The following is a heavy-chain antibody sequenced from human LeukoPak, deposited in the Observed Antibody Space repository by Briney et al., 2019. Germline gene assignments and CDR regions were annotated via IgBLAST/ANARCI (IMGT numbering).Heavy chain of an antibody. J-gene: IGHJ5*02. CDR3: ARDRMVRGASGWFDP. V-gene: IGHV1-69*04. D-gene: IGHD3-10*01. CDR1: GGTFSSYA. Sequence: ASVKVSCKASGGTFSSYAISWVRQAPGQGLEWMGRIIPILGIANYAQKFQGRVTITADKSTSTAYMELSSLRSEDTAVYYCARDRMVRGASGWFDPWGQGTLVTVSS. CDR2: IIPILGIA.